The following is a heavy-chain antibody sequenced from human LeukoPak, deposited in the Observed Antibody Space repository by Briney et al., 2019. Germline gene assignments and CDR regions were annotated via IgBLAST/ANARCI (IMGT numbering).Heavy chain of an antibody. CDR1: GGSISSGVYY. CDR2: IYYSGST. CDR3: ARSEDSDYGDYEYYYYYMDV. Sequence: PSETLSLTCTVSGGSISSGVYYWSWIRQPPGKGLEWIGYIYYSGSTNYNPSLKSRVTISVDTSKNQFSLKLSSVTAADTAVYYCARSEDSDYGDYEYYYYYMDVWGKGTTVTVSS. D-gene: IGHD4-17*01. J-gene: IGHJ6*03. V-gene: IGHV4-61*08.